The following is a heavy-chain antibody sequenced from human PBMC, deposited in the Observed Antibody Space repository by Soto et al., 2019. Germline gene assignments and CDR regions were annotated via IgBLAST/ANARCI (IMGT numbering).Heavy chain of an antibody. CDR1: GFTFTSSA. Sequence: ASVKVSCKASGFTFTSSAMQWVRQARGQRLEWIGWIVVGSGNTNYAQKLQERVTMTTDTSTSTAYMELRSLRSDDTAVYYCARTTGTTVPDPWGQGTLVTVSS. CDR2: IVVGSGNT. CDR3: ARTTGTTVPDP. V-gene: IGHV1-58*02. J-gene: IGHJ5*02. D-gene: IGHD1-7*01.